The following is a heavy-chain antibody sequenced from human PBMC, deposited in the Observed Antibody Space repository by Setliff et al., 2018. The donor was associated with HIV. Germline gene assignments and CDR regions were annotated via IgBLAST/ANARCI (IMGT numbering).Heavy chain of an antibody. V-gene: IGHV4-39*01. Sequence: SETLSLTCTVSGGSISSSSYYWGWIRQAPGKGLEWIGTIHYSGRTYYKPSLKSRVTISVDTPKNQFSLKLSSVTAADTAVYYCGRENPGDYWGQGTLVTVSS. CDR2: IHYSGRT. J-gene: IGHJ4*02. CDR1: GGSISSSSYY. D-gene: IGHD3-10*01. CDR3: GRENPGDY.